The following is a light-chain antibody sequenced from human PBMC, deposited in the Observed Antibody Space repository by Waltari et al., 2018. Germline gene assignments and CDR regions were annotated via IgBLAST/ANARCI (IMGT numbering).Light chain of an antibody. Sequence: QTVVTQEPSFSVSPGGTVTLTCGLTSGSVSTNYYPSWYQQTPGQAPRALIYNTNSRSSGVPDRFSGSILGNKAALTIMGAQADDESDYYCVLYLGSDTWVFGGGTKLTVL. V-gene: IGLV8-61*01. CDR1: SGSVSTNYY. CDR2: NTN. CDR3: VLYLGSDTWV. J-gene: IGLJ3*02.